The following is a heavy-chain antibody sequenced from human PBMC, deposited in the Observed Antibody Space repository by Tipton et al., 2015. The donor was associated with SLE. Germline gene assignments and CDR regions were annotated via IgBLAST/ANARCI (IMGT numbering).Heavy chain of an antibody. CDR2: IYTSGST. J-gene: IGHJ4*02. CDR1: GGSISSYY. CDR3: ARGGVWFRELYPFDY. V-gene: IGHV4-4*09. D-gene: IGHD3-10*01. Sequence: TLSLTCTVSGGSISSYYWSWIRQPPGKGLEWIGYIYTSGSTNYNPSLKSRVTISVDTSKNQFSLKLSSVTAADTAVYYCARGGVWFRELYPFDYWGQGTLVTVSS.